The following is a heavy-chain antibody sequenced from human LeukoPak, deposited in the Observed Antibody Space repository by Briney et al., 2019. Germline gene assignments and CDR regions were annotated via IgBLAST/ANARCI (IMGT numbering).Heavy chain of an antibody. V-gene: IGHV1-69*05. CDR1: GGTFSSYA. Sequence: ASVKVSCKASGGTFSSYAISWVRQAPGQGLGWMGGIIPIFGTANYAQKFQGRVTITTDESTSTAYMELSSLRSEDTAVYYCAREPFYCGSTSCYTGYFDYWGQGTLVTVSS. D-gene: IGHD2-2*02. CDR3: AREPFYCGSTSCYTGYFDY. J-gene: IGHJ4*02. CDR2: IIPIFGTA.